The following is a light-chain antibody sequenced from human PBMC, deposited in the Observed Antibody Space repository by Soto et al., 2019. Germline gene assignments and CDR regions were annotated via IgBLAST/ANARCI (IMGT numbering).Light chain of an antibody. Sequence: IVMTQSPATLSVSPRERATLSCRASQSVSSNLAWYQQKPGQAPRLLIYGASTRATGIPARFSGSGSGTEFTLTISSLQSEDFAVYYCQQYNKWPLTVGQGTKVDI. V-gene: IGKV3-15*01. J-gene: IGKJ1*01. CDR3: QQYNKWPLT. CDR1: QSVSSN. CDR2: GAS.